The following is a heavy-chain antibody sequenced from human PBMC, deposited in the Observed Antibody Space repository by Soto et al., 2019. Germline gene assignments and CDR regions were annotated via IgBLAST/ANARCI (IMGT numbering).Heavy chain of an antibody. D-gene: IGHD3-10*01. V-gene: IGHV6-1*01. CDR1: GDSVSTNSAA. CDR2: TYYRSKWYN. CDR3: ARAGPDYYYYGLDV. J-gene: IGHJ6*02. Sequence: PSQTLSLTCAVSGDSVSTNSAAWNWIRQSPSRGLEWLGRTYYRSKWYNDYAVSVKSRININADTSKNQISLQLNSVTPEDTAVYYCARAGPDYYYYGLDVWGQGTTVTVS.